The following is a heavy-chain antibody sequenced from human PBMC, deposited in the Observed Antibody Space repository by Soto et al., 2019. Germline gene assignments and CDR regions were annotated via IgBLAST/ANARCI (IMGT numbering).Heavy chain of an antibody. D-gene: IGHD1-26*01. V-gene: IGHV5-51*01. J-gene: IGHJ6*02. CDR1: GYSFTSYW. CDR3: ATLDSGSYSDYYYYGMDV. Sequence: GESLKISCKGSGYSFTSYWIGWVRQMPGKGLEWMGIIYPGDSDTRYSPSLQGQVTISADKSISTAYLQWSSLKASDTAMYYCATLDSGSYSDYYYYGMDVWGQGTTVTVSS. CDR2: IYPGDSDT.